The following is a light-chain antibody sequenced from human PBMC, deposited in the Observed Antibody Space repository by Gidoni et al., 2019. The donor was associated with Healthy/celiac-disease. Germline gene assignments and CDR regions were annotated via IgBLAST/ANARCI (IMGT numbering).Light chain of an antibody. V-gene: IGKV1-9*01. CDR2: AAS. CDR1: QGISSY. Sequence: DIQLTQSPSFLSASVGDRVTITCRASQGISSYLAWYQQKPGKAPKLLIYAASTLQSGVPSRFSGSGSGTEFTLTISSLQPEDFATCYCQQLNSYPPLFTFGPGTKVDIK. CDR3: QQLNSYPPLFT. J-gene: IGKJ3*01.